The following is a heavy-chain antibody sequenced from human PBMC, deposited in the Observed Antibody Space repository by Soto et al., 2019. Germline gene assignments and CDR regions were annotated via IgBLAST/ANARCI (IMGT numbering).Heavy chain of an antibody. CDR3: ATNHRSSTSRVSDFDP. D-gene: IGHD2-2*01. Sequence: ASVKVSCKAFDFSLTGYKIYWVGQTPLQVLEWMVCIDPNSGGTNYARKFQGRGTMTSDTSISTAYMEMRSLTTDETAVYYCATNHRSSTSRVSDFDPWAQGTKVTFSS. CDR1: DFSLTGYK. J-gene: IGHJ5*02. V-gene: IGHV1-2*07. CDR2: IDPNSGGT.